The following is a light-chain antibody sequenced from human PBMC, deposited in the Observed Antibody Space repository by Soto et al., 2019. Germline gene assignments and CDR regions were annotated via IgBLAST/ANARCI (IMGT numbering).Light chain of an antibody. CDR3: CSYAGDYTFV. V-gene: IGLV2-11*01. CDR1: CSDVGGYNY. Sequence: QSALTQPRSVSGSPGQSVTISCTGTCSDVGGYNYVTWYQQYPGKAPKVVIYDVKTRPSGVPDRFSGSKSGNTASLTISGLQAEDEADYYCCSYAGDYTFVFGPGTKLTVL. J-gene: IGLJ1*01. CDR2: DVK.